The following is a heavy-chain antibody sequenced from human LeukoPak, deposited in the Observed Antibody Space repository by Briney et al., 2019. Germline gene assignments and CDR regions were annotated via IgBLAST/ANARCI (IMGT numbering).Heavy chain of an antibody. CDR2: IRSKANSYAT. D-gene: IGHD1-26*01. J-gene: IGHJ4*02. V-gene: IGHV3-73*01. CDR1: GFTFSGSA. CDR3: TTLTSGSHFY. Sequence: LPGGSLRLSCAASGFTFSGSAMHWVRQASGKGLEWVGRIRSKANSYATAYAASVKGRFTISRDDSKNTAYLQMNSLKTEDTAVYYCTTLTSGSHFYRGQGTLVTVSS.